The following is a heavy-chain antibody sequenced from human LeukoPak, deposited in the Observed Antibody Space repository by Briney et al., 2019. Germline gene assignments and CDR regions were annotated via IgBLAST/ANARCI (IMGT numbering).Heavy chain of an antibody. J-gene: IGHJ3*02. V-gene: IGHV3-30-3*01. D-gene: IGHD5-18*01. CDR1: GFTFSSYA. CDR3: ARGIQLWLGAFDI. Sequence: GGSLRLSCAASGFTFSSYAMHWVRRAPGKGLEWVAVISYDGSNKYYADSVKGRFTISRDNSKNTLYLQMNSLRAEDTAVYYCARGIQLWLGAFDIWGQGTMVTVSS. CDR2: ISYDGSNK.